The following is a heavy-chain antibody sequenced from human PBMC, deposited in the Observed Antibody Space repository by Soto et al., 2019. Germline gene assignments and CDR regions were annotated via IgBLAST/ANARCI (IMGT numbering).Heavy chain of an antibody. J-gene: IGHJ4*02. CDR3: ARVYSGYDFDY. D-gene: IGHD5-12*01. CDR2: INHSGST. V-gene: IGHV4-34*01. CDR1: GGSFSGYY. Sequence: SETLSLTCAVYGGSFSGYYWSWIRQPPGKGLEWIGEINHSGSTNYNPSLKSRVTISVDTSKNQFSLKLSSVTAADTAVDYCARVYSGYDFDYWGQGTLVTVSS.